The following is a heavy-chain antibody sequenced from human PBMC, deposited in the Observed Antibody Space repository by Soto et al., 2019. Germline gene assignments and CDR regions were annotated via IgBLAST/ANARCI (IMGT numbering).Heavy chain of an antibody. V-gene: IGHV3-20*01. CDR3: ARDLELSSSTAFDI. D-gene: IGHD6-6*01. CDR1: GFTFDDYG. J-gene: IGHJ3*02. Sequence: GGSLRLSCAASGFTFDDYGMSWVRQAPGKGLEWVSGINWNGGSTGYADSVKGRFTISRDNAKNSLYLQMNSLRAEDTALYHCARDLELSSSTAFDIWGQGTMVTVSS. CDR2: INWNGGST.